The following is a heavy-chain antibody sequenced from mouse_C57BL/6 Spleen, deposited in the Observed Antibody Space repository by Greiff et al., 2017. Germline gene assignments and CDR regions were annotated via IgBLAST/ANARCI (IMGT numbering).Heavy chain of an antibody. CDR2: ISSGSSTI. CDR3: ARTYYDYPEAFAY. J-gene: IGHJ3*01. CDR1: GFTFSDYG. V-gene: IGHV5-17*01. Sequence: EVQLVESGGGLVKPGGSLKLSCAASGFTFSDYGMHWVRQAPEKGLEWVAYISSGSSTIYYADTVKGRFTISRDNAKNTVFLQMTSLRSEDTAMYYCARTYYDYPEAFAYWGQGTLVTVSA. D-gene: IGHD2-4*01.